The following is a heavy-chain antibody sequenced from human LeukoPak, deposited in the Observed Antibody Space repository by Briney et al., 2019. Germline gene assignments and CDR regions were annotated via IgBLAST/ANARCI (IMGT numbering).Heavy chain of an antibody. CDR3: ASHYYDSSGDLNFDY. Sequence: ASVKVSCKASGYTFTGYYMHWVRQAPGQGLEWMGWINPKSGGTNYAQKFQGRVTMTRDTSISTACMELSRLRSDDTAIYYCASHYYDSSGDLNFDYWGQGTLVTVSS. D-gene: IGHD3-22*01. J-gene: IGHJ4*02. V-gene: IGHV1-2*02. CDR1: GYTFTGYY. CDR2: INPKSGGT.